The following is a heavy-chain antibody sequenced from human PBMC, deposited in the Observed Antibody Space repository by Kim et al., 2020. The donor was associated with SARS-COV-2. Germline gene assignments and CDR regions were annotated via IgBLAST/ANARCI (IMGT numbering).Heavy chain of an antibody. CDR2: IYYSGSN. V-gene: IGHV4-39*01. CDR3: ARQSRGNIVVVVAAPTTFDY. CDR1: GGSISSSSYY. Sequence: SETLSLTCTVSGGSISSSSYYWGWIRQPPGKGLEWIGSIYYSGSNYYNPSLKSRVTISVDTSKNQFSLKLSSVTAADTAEYYCARQSRGNIVVVVAAPTTFDYWGQGTLVTVSS. J-gene: IGHJ4*02. D-gene: IGHD2-15*01.